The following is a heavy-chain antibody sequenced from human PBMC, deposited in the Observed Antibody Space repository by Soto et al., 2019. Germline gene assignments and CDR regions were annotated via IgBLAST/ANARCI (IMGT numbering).Heavy chain of an antibody. Sequence: SETLSLTCTVSDGSVSSGSYYWNWIRQPPGKGLEWIGFIYYSGSTHYNPSLQSRVTISVDTSRNQFSLRLSSVTAADTAIYYGGGYRGDPTLSFVIGGQGTMVTVS. CDR1: DGSVSSGSYY. D-gene: IGHD2-21*01. CDR2: IYYSGST. V-gene: IGHV4-61*01. CDR3: GGYRGDPTLSFVI. J-gene: IGHJ3*02.